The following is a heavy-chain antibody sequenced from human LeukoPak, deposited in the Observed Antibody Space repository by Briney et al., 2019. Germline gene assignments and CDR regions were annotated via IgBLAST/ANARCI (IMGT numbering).Heavy chain of an antibody. Sequence: SGTLSLTCTVSGYSISSGYYWGWIRQPPGKGLEWIGSIYHSGSTYYNPSLKSRVTISVDTSKNQFSLKLSSVTAADTAVYYCARGLIALFDYWGQGTLVTVSS. CDR1: GYSISSGYY. V-gene: IGHV4-38-2*02. J-gene: IGHJ4*02. CDR3: ARGLIALFDY. D-gene: IGHD2/OR15-2a*01. CDR2: IYHSGST.